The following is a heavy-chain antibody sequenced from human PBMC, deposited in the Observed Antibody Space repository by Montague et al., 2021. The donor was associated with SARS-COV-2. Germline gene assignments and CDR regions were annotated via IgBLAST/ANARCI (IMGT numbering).Heavy chain of an antibody. J-gene: IGHJ2*01. V-gene: IGHV6-1*01. D-gene: IGHD2-21*02. Sequence: CAISGDSVSSNIATWNWIRQSPSRGLEWLGRTYYRSKWYNDYAVSVKSRVIINPDTSNNRISPQLNSVTPEDTAVHYCARAYCGGDCYFYWYFDLWGRGTLVTVSS. CDR2: TYYRSKWYN. CDR3: ARAYCGGDCYFYWYFDL. CDR1: GDSVSSNIAT.